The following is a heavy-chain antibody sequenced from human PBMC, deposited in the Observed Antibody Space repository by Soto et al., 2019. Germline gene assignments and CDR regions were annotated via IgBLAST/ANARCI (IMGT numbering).Heavy chain of an antibody. CDR1: GGSFIGYY. J-gene: IGHJ5*02. CDR2: INHSGST. V-gene: IGHV4-34*01. D-gene: IGHD3-3*01. CDR3: ARGDWSHDNWFDP. Sequence: SETLSLTCAVYGGSFIGYYWSWILQPPGKGLEWIGEINHSGSTNYNPSLKSRVTISVDTSKNQFSLKLSSVTAADTAVYYCARGDWSHDNWFDPWGQGTLVTVSS.